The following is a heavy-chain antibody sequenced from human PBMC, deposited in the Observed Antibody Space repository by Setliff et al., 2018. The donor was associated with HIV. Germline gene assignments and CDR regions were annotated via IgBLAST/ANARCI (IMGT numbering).Heavy chain of an antibody. CDR3: TRHRGPPWDAFDI. Sequence: PSETLSLTCSVSGGSITSSGYHWGWIRQPPGKGLEWIGNIYYSGDTFYNASLRSRLTLSVDTSTNQFSLKLNSVTASDTAMYYCTRHRGPPWDAFDIWGQGTMVTVSS. J-gene: IGHJ3*02. CDR2: IYYSGDT. CDR1: GGSITSSGYH. V-gene: IGHV4-39*01.